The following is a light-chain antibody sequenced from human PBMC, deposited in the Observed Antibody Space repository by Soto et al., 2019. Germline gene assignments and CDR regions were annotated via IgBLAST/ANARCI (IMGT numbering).Light chain of an antibody. CDR3: RQDDNRSWT. J-gene: IGKJ1*01. V-gene: IGKV1-33*01. CDR2: DAS. CDR1: QDISNY. Sequence: IQMNQAPFSLCAALYKRVTITCEASQDISNYLNWYQQKPGKAPKLLIYDASNLETGVPSRFSGSGSGTDFTFTISSLQPEDIATYCCRQDDNRSWTFGEGTKADVK.